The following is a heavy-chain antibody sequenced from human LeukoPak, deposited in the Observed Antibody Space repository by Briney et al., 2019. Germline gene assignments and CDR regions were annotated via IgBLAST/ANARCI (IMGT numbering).Heavy chain of an antibody. CDR3: ARRLHYGSGSYYQFDY. V-gene: IGHV4-39*01. D-gene: IGHD3-10*01. CDR2: IYYSGST. Sequence: SETLSLTCTVSGGSISSSNYYWGWIRQPPGKGLEWIATIYYSGSTYYNPSLKSRATISVDTSKNQFSLNLSSMTAADTAVYYCARRLHYGSGSYYQFDYWGQGTLVTVSS. CDR1: GGSISSSNYY. J-gene: IGHJ4*02.